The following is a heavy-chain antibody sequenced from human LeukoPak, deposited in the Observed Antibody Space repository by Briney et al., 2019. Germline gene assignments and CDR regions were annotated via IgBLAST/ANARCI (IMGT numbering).Heavy chain of an antibody. CDR2: IYYSGST. V-gene: IGHV4-31*03. CDR3: ASVGLAAAVFDP. CDR1: GGSISSGGYY. D-gene: IGHD6-13*01. J-gene: IGHJ5*02. Sequence: SQTLSLTCTVSGGSISSGGYYWSWIRQHPGKGLEWIGYIYYSGSTYYNPSLKSRVTISVDTSKNQFSLKLSSVTAADTAVYYCASVGLAAAVFDPWGQGTLVTVSS.